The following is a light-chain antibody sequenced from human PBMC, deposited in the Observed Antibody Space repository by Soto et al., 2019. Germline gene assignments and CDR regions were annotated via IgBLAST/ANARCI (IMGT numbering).Light chain of an antibody. J-gene: IGLJ3*02. CDR1: SSDVGGYNY. Sequence: QSGLTQPASGSGSPGQSITISCTGTSSDVGGYNYVSWFQQHPGKAPKLKIYEVSNRPSGVSNRFSGSKSGYTASLTISELQAEDEADYYCNSFTSSNTWVFGGGTKVTVL. CDR2: EVS. CDR3: NSFTSSNTWV. V-gene: IGLV2-14*01.